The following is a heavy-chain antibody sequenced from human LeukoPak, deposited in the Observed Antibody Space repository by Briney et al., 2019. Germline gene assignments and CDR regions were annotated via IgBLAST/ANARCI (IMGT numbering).Heavy chain of an antibody. CDR1: GFTFSNAW. D-gene: IGHD3-22*01. Sequence: PGGSLRLSCATSGFTFSNAWMSWVRQAPGKGLEWVGRIKSKTDGGTTDYAAPVKGRFTISRDDSKNTLYLQMNSLKTEDTAVYYCTTTLYYDSSFDYWGQGTLVTVSS. V-gene: IGHV3-15*01. CDR3: TTTLYYDSSFDY. CDR2: IKSKTDGGTT. J-gene: IGHJ4*02.